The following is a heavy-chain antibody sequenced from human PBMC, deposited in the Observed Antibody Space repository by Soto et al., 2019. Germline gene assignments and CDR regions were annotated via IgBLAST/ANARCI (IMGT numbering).Heavy chain of an antibody. V-gene: IGHV1-8*01. D-gene: IGHD3-3*01. CDR2: MNPNSGNT. CDR1: GYTFTSYD. CDR3: ARGGFLEWLSLYYYYGMDV. Sequence: ASVKVSCKASGYTFTSYDINWVRQATGQGLEWMGWMNPNSGNTGYAQKFQGRVTMTRNTSISTAYMELSSLRSEDTAVYYCARGGFLEWLSLYYYYGMDVWGQGTTVTVSS. J-gene: IGHJ6*02.